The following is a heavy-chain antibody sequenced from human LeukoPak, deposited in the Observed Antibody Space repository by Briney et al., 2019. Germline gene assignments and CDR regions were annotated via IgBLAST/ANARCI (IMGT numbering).Heavy chain of an antibody. J-gene: IGHJ4*02. V-gene: IGHV3-23*01. Sequence: GGSLRLSCEAPGFTFSSYVMSWVRQAPGKGLEWVSAISGSGDTTYYADSVKGRFTISRDNSKNTLYLQMDTLRAEDTAVYYCASTRRYSSSWDRGFLDYWGQGILVTVSS. CDR1: GFTFSSYV. CDR2: ISGSGDTT. CDR3: ASTRRYSSSWDRGFLDY. D-gene: IGHD6-13*01.